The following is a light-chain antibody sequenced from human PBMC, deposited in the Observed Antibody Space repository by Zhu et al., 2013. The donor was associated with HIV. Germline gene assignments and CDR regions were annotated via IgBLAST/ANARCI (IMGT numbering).Light chain of an antibody. J-gene: IGLJ2*01. CDR2: EVN. Sequence: QSALTQPASVSGSPGQSITISCTGSSNDVGGYNYVSWYQYHPGKAPKLIIYEVNNRPSGVSNRFSGSKSGNTASLTISGLQAEDEADYYCNSYTRTNTRIFGGGTKVTVL. CDR1: SNDVGGYNY. V-gene: IGLV2-14*01. CDR3: NSYTRTNTRI.